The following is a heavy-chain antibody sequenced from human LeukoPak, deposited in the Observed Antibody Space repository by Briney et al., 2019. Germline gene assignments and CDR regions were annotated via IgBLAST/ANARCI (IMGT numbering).Heavy chain of an antibody. CDR1: GFTFRTYS. CDR2: ISDSSAM. V-gene: IGHV3-48*01. D-gene: IGHD5-12*01. Sequence: GESLRLSCAASGFTFRTYSMKWVRQAPGKGLEWVSYISDSSAMYYADSVRGRFTISRENDKNSLFLQMNSLRAEDTAVYYCARDGGYSGFDADCWGQGTLVTVSS. CDR3: ARDGGYSGFDADC. J-gene: IGHJ4*02.